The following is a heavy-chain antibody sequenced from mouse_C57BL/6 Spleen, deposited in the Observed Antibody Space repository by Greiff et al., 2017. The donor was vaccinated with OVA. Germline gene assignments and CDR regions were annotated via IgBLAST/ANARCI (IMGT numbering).Heavy chain of an antibody. V-gene: IGHV1-55*01. J-gene: IGHJ4*01. CDR3: ATTYYCSSLYAMDY. CDR2: IYPGSGST. CDR1: GYTFTSYW. D-gene: IGHD1-1*01. Sequence: QVQLQQPGAELVKPGASVKMSCKASGYTFTSYWITWVKQRPGQGLEWIGDIYPGSGSTNYNEKFKSKATLTVDTSSSTAYMQLSSLTSEDSAVYYCATTYYCSSLYAMDYWGQGTSVTVSS.